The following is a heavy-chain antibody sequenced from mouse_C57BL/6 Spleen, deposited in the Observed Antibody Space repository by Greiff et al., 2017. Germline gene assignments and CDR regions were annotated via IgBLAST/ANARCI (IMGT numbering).Heavy chain of an antibody. CDR1: GYTFTDYE. CDR2: IDPETGGT. J-gene: IGHJ2*01. D-gene: IGHD1-1*01. Sequence: VQLQQSGAELVRPGASVTLSCKASGYTFTDYEMHWVKQTPVHGLEWIGAIDPETGGTAYNQKFKGKAILTADKSSSTAYMELRSLTSEDSAVYYCTRYYGSSYFDDWGQGTTLTVAS. CDR3: TRYYGSSYFDD. V-gene: IGHV1-15*01.